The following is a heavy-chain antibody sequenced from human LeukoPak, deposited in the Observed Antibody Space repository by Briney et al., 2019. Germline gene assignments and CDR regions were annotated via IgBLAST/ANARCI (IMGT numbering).Heavy chain of an antibody. CDR3: AILPRGYCGGTSWLE. J-gene: IGHJ4*02. Sequence: ASGKVSCKASGYTFNTYGISWVRQAPGQGLEWMGWIRSSTVNTKYAQKVQGRVTMTTDTSTSTPYLELRNLRSDDTAMYYCAILPRGYCGGTSWLEWGQGTLVTVSS. CDR1: GYTFNTYG. V-gene: IGHV1-18*01. D-gene: IGHD2-2*01. CDR2: IRSSTVNT.